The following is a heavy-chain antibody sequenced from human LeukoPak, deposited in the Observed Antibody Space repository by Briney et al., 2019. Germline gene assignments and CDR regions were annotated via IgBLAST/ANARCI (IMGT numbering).Heavy chain of an antibody. D-gene: IGHD1-1*01. V-gene: IGHV1-46*01. CDR3: ARESPSTFYFDY. Sequence: ASVKVSCTASGNTFTSFHIHWVRQAPGQGLEYMGIIKVYGDTTIYAQRFQGRITMTRDTSTSTVYMELSSLNSEDTAVYYRARESPSTFYFDYWGQGTLVTVSS. CDR2: IKVYGDTT. CDR1: GNTFTSFH. J-gene: IGHJ4*02.